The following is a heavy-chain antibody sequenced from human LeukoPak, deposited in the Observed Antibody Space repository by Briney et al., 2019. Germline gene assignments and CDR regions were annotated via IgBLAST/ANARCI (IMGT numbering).Heavy chain of an antibody. V-gene: IGHV1-18*01. Sequence: GASVKVSCKASGGTFSSYAISWVRQAPGQGLEWMGWISAYNGYSGNTIYAQNFQDRVTMTTDTSTSTAYMELRSLRFDDTAVYYCARDLGHYYDSSVFFDFWGQGTLVTVSS. CDR3: ARDLGHYYDSSVFFDF. J-gene: IGHJ4*02. CDR2: ISAYNGYSGNT. CDR1: GGTFSSYA. D-gene: IGHD3-22*01.